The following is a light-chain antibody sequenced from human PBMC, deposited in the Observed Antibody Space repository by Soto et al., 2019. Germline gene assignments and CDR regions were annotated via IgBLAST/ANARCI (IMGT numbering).Light chain of an antibody. CDR2: DAS. V-gene: IGKV1-5*01. CDR1: QSISSW. Sequence: DIQMTQSPSTLSASVGDRVTITCRASQSISSWLAWYQQKPGKAPKLLIYDASSLESGVPSRFSGSGSGTEFTLTISSLQPDDFATHYCQQTYSTPQTFGQGTKVDIX. CDR3: QQTYSTPQT. J-gene: IGKJ1*01.